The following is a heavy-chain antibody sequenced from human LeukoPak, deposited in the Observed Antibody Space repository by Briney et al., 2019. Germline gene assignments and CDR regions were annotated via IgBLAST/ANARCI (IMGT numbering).Heavy chain of an antibody. J-gene: IGHJ6*02. Sequence: ASVKVSCKASGYTFTSYGISWERQAPGQGLEWMGWISAYNGNTNYAQKLQGRVTMTTDTSTSTAYMELRSLRYDDAPVYYCVRRVKVGGTLYYYYGMDVWGQGTTVTVSS. CDR3: VRRVKVGGTLYYYYGMDV. V-gene: IGHV1-18*01. CDR1: GYTFTSYG. CDR2: ISAYNGNT. D-gene: IGHD1-26*01.